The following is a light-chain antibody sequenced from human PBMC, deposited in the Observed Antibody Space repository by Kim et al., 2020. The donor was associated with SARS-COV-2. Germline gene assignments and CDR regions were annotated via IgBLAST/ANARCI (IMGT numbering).Light chain of an antibody. CDR3: AAWDDSLSGSYV. J-gene: IGLJ1*01. V-gene: IGLV1-47*01. CDR2: RNN. CDR1: SSNIGSNY. Sequence: QKVTISCSGSSSNIGSNYVSWYQQLPGTAPKLLIYRNNQRPSGVPDRFSGSKSGTSASLAISGLRSEDEADYYCAAWDDSLSGSYVFGTGTKVTVL.